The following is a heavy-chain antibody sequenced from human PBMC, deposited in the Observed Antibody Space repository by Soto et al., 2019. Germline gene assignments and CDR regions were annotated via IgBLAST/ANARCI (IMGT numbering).Heavy chain of an antibody. V-gene: IGHV1-69*13. CDR3: ARVTITMVRGLIIPFDY. J-gene: IGHJ4*02. D-gene: IGHD3-10*01. CDR1: GGTFSSYA. CDR2: IIPIFGTA. Sequence: ASVKVSCKASGGTFSSYAISWVRQAPGQGLEWMGGIIPIFGTANYAQKFQGRVTITADESTSTAYMELRSLRSDDTAVYYCARVTITMVRGLIIPFDYWGQGTLVTVSS.